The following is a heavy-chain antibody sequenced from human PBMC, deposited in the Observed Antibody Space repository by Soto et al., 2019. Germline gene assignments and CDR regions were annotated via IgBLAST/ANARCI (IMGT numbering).Heavy chain of an antibody. CDR1: GYSFTSYL. Sequence: PGESLKISCKGSGYSFTSYLISWVRQMPGKGLEWMGRIDPSDSYTNYSPSFQGHVTISADKSISTAYLQWSSLKASDTAMYYCARSVGHYYDSTGSDYGGQGTLVNVPS. J-gene: IGHJ4*02. D-gene: IGHD3-22*01. V-gene: IGHV5-10-1*01. CDR2: IDPSDSYT. CDR3: ARSVGHYYDSTGSDY.